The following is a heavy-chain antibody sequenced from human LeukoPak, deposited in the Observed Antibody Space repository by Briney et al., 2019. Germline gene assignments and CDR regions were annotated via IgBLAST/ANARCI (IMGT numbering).Heavy chain of an antibody. D-gene: IGHD1-20*01. CDR3: ARGITHPYYFDY. V-gene: IGHV4-34*01. CDR2: INHSGST. CDR1: GGSLSGYY. Sequence: SETLSLTCAVYGGSLSGYYWSWIRQPPGKGPEWIGEINHSGSTNYNPSLKSRVTISVDTSKNQFSLKLSSVTAADTAVYYCARGITHPYYFDYWGQGTLVTVSS. J-gene: IGHJ4*02.